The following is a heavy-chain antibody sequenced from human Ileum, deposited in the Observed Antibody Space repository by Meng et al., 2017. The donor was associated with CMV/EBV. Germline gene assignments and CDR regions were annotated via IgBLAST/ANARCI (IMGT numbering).Heavy chain of an antibody. Sequence: GGPLRLSCAASGFTFSGYDMFWVRQPAGKGLEWVSSIAAAGDKYYADSVKGRFTISRENAKNSLYLQMNSLRAGDTTVYYCARNGGGMDVWGQGTTVTVSS. J-gene: IGHJ6*02. V-gene: IGHV3-13*01. CDR2: IAAAGDK. CDR1: GFTFSGYD. CDR3: ARNGGGMDV. D-gene: IGHD3-10*01.